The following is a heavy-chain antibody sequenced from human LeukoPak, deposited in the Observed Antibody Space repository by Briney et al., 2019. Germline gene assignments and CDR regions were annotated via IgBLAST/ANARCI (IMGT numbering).Heavy chain of an antibody. CDR3: ARDSTRWFH. Sequence: PSETLSLTCAVYGGSFSGYYWSWIRQPPGKGLEWIGYIYYSGSTDYNPSLKSRVTISVDTSKNQFSLKLSSVTAADTAVYYCARDSTRWFHWGQGTLVTVSS. CDR2: IYYSGST. V-gene: IGHV4-59*01. CDR1: GGSFSGYY. J-gene: IGHJ4*02. D-gene: IGHD2-2*01.